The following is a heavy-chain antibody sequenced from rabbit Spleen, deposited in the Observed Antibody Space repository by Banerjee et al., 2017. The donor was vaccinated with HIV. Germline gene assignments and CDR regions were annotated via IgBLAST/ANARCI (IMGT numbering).Heavy chain of an antibody. D-gene: IGHD6-1*01. Sequence: QEQLVESGGGLVQPEGSLTLTCKASGFSFSDRDVMCWVRQAPGKGLEWIACIYTGSSGSTYYASWAKGRFTISKSSSTTVTLQMTSLTVADTATYFCARGSADDTYAYAAYAYVGDGIDLWGPGTLVTVS. CDR1: GFSFSDRDV. V-gene: IGHV1S45*01. CDR3: ARGSADDTYAYAAYAYVGDGIDL. CDR2: IYTGSSGST. J-gene: IGHJ2*01.